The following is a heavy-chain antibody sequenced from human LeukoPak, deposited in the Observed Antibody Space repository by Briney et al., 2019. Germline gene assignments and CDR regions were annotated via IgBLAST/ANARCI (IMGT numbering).Heavy chain of an antibody. V-gene: IGHV3-15*01. J-gene: IGHJ4*02. Sequence: GGSLRLSCAASGFTFSNAWMSWVRQAPGKGLEWVGRIKSNTDGGTADYAAPVKGRFTISRDDSKNTLYLQMNSLKTEDTAVYYCTTYLEPSYWGQGTLVTVSS. CDR2: IKSNTDGGTA. D-gene: IGHD1-14*01. CDR3: TTYLEPSY. CDR1: GFTFSNAW.